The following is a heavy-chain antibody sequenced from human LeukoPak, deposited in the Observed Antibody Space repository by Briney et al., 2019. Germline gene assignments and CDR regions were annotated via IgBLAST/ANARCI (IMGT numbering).Heavy chain of an antibody. CDR1: GFTFRDYF. V-gene: IGHV3-11*04. D-gene: IGHD4-17*01. CDR2: TNTAGNTI. J-gene: IGHJ4*02. CDR3: ARARTTRGFDY. Sequence: GGSLRLSCAASGFTFRDYFMSWIRQAPGKGLEWVAYTNTAGNTIYYADSMKGRFTISRDNSKNTLYLQMNSLRAEDTAVYYCARARTTRGFDYWGQGTLVTVSS.